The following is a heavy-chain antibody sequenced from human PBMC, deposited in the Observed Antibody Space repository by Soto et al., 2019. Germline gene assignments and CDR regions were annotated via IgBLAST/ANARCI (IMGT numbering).Heavy chain of an antibody. D-gene: IGHD6-13*01. J-gene: IGHJ5*02. CDR3: ASERPDGSRLDP. CDR2: IYYSGST. Sequence: QVQLQESGPGLVKPSQTLSLTCTVSGGSISSGDYYWSWIRQPPGKGLEWIGYIYYSGSTYYNPSLKSRVTISVEPSKNQFALKLSSVTAADTAVYYCASERPDGSRLDPWGQGTLVTVSS. CDR1: GGSISSGDYY. V-gene: IGHV4-30-4*01.